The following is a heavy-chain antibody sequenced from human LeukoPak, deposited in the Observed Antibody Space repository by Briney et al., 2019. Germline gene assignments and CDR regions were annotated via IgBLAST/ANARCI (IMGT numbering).Heavy chain of an antibody. CDR1: GFTFSSYS. D-gene: IGHD6-13*01. Sequence: GGSLRLSCAASGFTFSSYSMNWVRQAPGKGLEWVSSISSSSSYIYYADSVKGRFTISRDNAKNSLYLQMNSLRAEDTAVYYCARDRWGIAAAGTNYYGMDVWGQGTTVTVSS. V-gene: IGHV3-21*01. CDR3: ARDRWGIAAAGTNYYGMDV. J-gene: IGHJ6*02. CDR2: ISSSSSYI.